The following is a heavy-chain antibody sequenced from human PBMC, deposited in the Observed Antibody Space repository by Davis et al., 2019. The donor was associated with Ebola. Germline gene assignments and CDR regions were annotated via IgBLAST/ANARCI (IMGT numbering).Heavy chain of an antibody. CDR2: ISYDVSNK. J-gene: IGHJ6*02. CDR1: GFTFSSYA. CDR3: ARGRGTYYYYGMDV. D-gene: IGHD3-10*01. V-gene: IGHV3-30-3*01. Sequence: GESLKISCAASGFTFSSYAMHWVRQAPGKGLEWVAVISYDVSNKYYADSVKCRFTISRDNSKNTLYLQMNSLRAEDTAVYYCARGRGTYYYYGMDVWGQGTTVTVSS.